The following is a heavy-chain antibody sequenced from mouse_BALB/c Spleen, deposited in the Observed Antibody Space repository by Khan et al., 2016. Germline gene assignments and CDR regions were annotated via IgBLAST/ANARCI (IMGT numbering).Heavy chain of an antibody. CDR1: GYTFTSYW. J-gene: IGHJ3*01. V-gene: IGHV1-69*02. Sequence: QVQLQQSGAELVRPGASVKLSCKASGYTFTSYWINWVKQRPGQGLEWIGNIYPSDSYTNYNQKFKDKATLTVDKSSSTAYMQLSSPTSEDSAVYYCTRWNYGGAYWGQGTLVTVSA. CDR3: TRWNYGGAY. CDR2: IYPSDSYT. D-gene: IGHD1-1*01.